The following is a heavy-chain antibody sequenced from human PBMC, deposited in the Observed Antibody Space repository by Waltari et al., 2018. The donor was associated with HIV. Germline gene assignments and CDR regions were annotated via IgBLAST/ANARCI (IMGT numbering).Heavy chain of an antibody. J-gene: IGHJ4*02. D-gene: IGHD3-3*01. CDR1: GYTFSDFY. Sequence: QVQLVQSGAEVKKPGASVTVSCKASGYTFSDFYIHWVRQVPGHGREWMGWRNPTSANTNCAQKAQCRVSMTGHTTISSAYMELSGLASVDSDVYYCARPSVFTIVGVLTPFDDWGQGTLVNVSS. CDR2: RNPTSANT. V-gene: IGHV1-2*02. CDR3: ARPSVFTIVGVLTPFDD.